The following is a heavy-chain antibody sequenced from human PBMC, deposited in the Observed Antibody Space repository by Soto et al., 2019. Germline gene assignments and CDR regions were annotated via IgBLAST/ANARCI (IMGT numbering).Heavy chain of an antibody. CDR1: GYSFTSYW. D-gene: IGHD3-10*01. V-gene: IGHV5-51*01. CDR2: IYPGYSDT. Sequence: PWESLKISCKGSGYSFTSYWIGGVPQIPGKGLEWMGIIYPGYSDTRYSPSFQGPVTISPDKSISTAYLQWSSLKAADTAMYYCARESVRPDYYYYGMDVWGQGTTVTVSS. CDR3: ARESVRPDYYYYGMDV. J-gene: IGHJ6*02.